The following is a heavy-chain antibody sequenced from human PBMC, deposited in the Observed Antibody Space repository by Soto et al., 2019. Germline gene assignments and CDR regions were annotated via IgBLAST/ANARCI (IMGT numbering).Heavy chain of an antibody. V-gene: IGHV3-48*03. Sequence: GSLRLSCAASGFTFSSYEMNWVRQAPGKGLEWVSYISSSGSTIYYADSVKGRFTISRDNSKNTLYLQMNSLRAEDTAVYYCAKDAERGYSYGSNFDYWGQGTLVTVSS. D-gene: IGHD5-18*01. CDR3: AKDAERGYSYGSNFDY. CDR1: GFTFSSYE. CDR2: ISSSGSTI. J-gene: IGHJ4*02.